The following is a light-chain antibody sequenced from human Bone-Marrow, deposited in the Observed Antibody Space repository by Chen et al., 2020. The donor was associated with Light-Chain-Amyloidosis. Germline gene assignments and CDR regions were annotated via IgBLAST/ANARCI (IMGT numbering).Light chain of an antibody. J-gene: IGLJ3*02. V-gene: IGLV2-14*01. CDR1: SSDIGGHDF. Sequence: QSALTQPASVSGSPGQSIIISCTGTSSDIGGHDFVSWYQQYPGKAPKLLIYEVVIRPSGVSTRFSGSKSGNTASLTVSGLQAEDEGTYYCSSYTSTSTLWVFGGGTNLAVL. CDR2: EVV. CDR3: SSYTSTSTLWV.